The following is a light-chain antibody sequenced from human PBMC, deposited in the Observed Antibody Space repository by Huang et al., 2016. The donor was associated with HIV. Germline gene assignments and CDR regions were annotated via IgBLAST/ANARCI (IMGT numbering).Light chain of an antibody. CDR2: GAS. V-gene: IGKV1-39*01. J-gene: IGKJ3*01. CDR1: QSISSY. Sequence: DIQMTQSPSTLSASVGDRSTITCRSSQSISSYLTWYQQKPGKAPKLLIYGASSLQSGVPSRFSGSVSGTDFTPTISSLQPEDFATYCCQQNYSTPFTFGPGTKVDI. CDR3: QQNYSTPFT.